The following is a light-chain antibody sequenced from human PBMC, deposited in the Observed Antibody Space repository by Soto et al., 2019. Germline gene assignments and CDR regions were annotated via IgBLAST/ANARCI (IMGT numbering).Light chain of an antibody. CDR3: QQANTFPWT. J-gene: IGKJ1*01. CDR1: QGISSW. Sequence: DIQMTQSPSSVSASVGDRVTITCRASQGISSWLAWYQHKPGKAPKLLIYAASSLQSGVPSRFSGSGSGTEFTLTISSLQPEDFATYSCQQANTFPWTFGQGTMVEIK. CDR2: AAS. V-gene: IGKV1-12*01.